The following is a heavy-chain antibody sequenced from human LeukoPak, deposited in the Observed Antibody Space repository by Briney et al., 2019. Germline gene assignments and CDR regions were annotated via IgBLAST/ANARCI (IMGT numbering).Heavy chain of an antibody. CDR1: GFTFSSYA. V-gene: IGHV3-30-3*01. CDR3: ARTLYYYDSRAPFDY. D-gene: IGHD3-22*01. J-gene: IGHJ4*02. Sequence: PGRSLRLSCAASGFTFSSYAMHWVRQAPGKGLEWVAVISYDGSNKYNADSVKGRFTISRDNSKNTLYLQMNSLRAEDTAVYYCARTLYYYDSRAPFDYWGQGTLVTVSS. CDR2: ISYDGSNK.